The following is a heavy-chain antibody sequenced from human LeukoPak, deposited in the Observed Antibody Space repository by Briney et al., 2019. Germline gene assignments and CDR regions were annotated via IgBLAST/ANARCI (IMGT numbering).Heavy chain of an antibody. J-gene: IGHJ4*02. CDR3: ARENYGSGSHLDY. Sequence: ASVNVSCKASGYTFTGYYMHWVRQAPGQGLEWMGWINPNSGGTNYAQKFQGRVTMTRDTSISTAYMELSRLRSDDTAVYYCARENYGSGSHLDYWGQGTLVTVSS. D-gene: IGHD3-10*01. CDR1: GYTFTGYY. CDR2: INPNSGGT. V-gene: IGHV1-2*02.